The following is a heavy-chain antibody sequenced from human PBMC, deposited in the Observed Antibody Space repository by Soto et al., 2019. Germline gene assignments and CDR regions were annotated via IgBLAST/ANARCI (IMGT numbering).Heavy chain of an antibody. CDR3: ARHNSQWPNWFDP. Sequence: QVQQVQSGAEVKRPGASAKVSCKASGYTFTSYGISWVRQAPGQGLEWMGWISAYDGNTNYAQKFQGRVTMTTDTSTSTAYMELRSQRSDDTAVYYCARHNSQWPNWFDPWGQGTLVTVSS. J-gene: IGHJ5*02. V-gene: IGHV1-18*01. D-gene: IGHD1-1*01. CDR2: ISAYDGNT. CDR1: GYTFTSYG.